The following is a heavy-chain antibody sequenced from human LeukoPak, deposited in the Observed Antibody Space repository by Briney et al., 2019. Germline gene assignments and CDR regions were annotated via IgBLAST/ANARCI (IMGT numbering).Heavy chain of an antibody. D-gene: IGHD6-13*01. CDR3: ARGEGTIYSSSTHFDY. CDR1: GGTFSSYA. J-gene: IGHJ4*02. V-gene: IGHV1-69*13. Sequence: GASVKVSCKASGGTFSSYAISWVRQAPGQGLEWMGGIIPIFGTANYAQKFQGRVTITADESTSTAYMELSSLRSEDTAVYYCARGEGTIYSSSTHFDYWGQGTLVTVSS. CDR2: IIPIFGTA.